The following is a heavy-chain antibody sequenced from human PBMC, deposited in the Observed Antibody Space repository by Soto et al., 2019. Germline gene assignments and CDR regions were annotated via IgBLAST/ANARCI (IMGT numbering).Heavy chain of an antibody. CDR1: GASISSTSHY. J-gene: IGHJ4*02. CDR3: ARLIRSALSDY. Sequence: SETLSLTCTVSGASISSTSHYWGWIRQPPGKGLEWIGTIYYTGSTHYTPSLMSRVSMSIDTSKNQFSLQLRSVTAADTGVYYCARLIRSALSDYWGQGTLVTVSS. CDR2: IYYTGST. D-gene: IGHD3-16*01. V-gene: IGHV4-39*01.